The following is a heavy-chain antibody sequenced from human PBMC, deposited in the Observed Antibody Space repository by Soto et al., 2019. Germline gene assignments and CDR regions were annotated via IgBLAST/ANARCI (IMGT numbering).Heavy chain of an antibody. J-gene: IGHJ6*02. CDR2: INPKFGDT. V-gene: IGHV1-2*02. D-gene: IGHD3-10*02. CDR3: ARNMDYYYGRGSGNGHGV. CDR1: GNTFTAYH. Sequence: QVRLVQSGAEVKEPGDSVRVSCEASGNTFTAYHIHWVRQAPGQGLEWMGWINPKFGDTGYAQDFQGRVSMTSDMSISTVYMELSRLTSDDTAIYYCARNMDYYYGRGSGNGHGVWGQGTTVTVFS.